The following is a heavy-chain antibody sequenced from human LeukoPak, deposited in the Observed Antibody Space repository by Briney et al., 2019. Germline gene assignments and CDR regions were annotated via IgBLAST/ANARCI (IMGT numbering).Heavy chain of an antibody. J-gene: IGHJ3*01. CDR1: GFISDHYA. V-gene: IGHV3-43*02. Sequence: GGSLRLSCAASGFISDHYAMHWVRQAPGKGLEWVSLISRDGGGTYYTDSVKGRFTIFRDNSKNSLYLQMNSLRTEDTALYYCAKESDAFDLWGQGTMVTVSS. CDR2: ISRDGGGT. CDR3: AKESDAFDL.